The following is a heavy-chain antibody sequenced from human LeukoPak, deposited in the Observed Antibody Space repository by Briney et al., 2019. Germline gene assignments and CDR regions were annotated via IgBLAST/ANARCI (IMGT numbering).Heavy chain of an antibody. V-gene: IGHV3-21*01. CDR3: ARTRLGTDIDY. Sequence: GGSLRLSCAASGFTFSSYSMNWVRQAPGKGLEWVSSISSSSSYIYYADSVKGRFTISRENAKNSLYLQMNSLRAEDTAVYYCARTRLGTDIDYWGQGTLVTVSS. CDR1: GFTFSSYS. J-gene: IGHJ4*02. CDR2: ISSSSSYI. D-gene: IGHD3-16*01.